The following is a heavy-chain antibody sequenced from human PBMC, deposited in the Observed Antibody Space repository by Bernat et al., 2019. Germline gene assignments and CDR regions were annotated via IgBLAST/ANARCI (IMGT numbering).Heavy chain of an antibody. CDR3: ARVGGDYSFEY. CDR1: GGTFSSYT. J-gene: IGHJ4*02. Sequence: QVQLVQSGAEVKKPGSSVKVSCKASGGTFSSYTISWVRQAPGQGLEWMGRIIPILGISNYAQKFQGRVTITADKSTSTAYMELSSLRSEDTAVYYCARVGGDYSFEYWGQGTLVTVSS. V-gene: IGHV1-69*02. CDR2: IIPILGIS. D-gene: IGHD4-17*01.